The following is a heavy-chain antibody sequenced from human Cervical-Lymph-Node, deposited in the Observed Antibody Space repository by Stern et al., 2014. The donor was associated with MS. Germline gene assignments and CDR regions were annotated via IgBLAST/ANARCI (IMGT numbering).Heavy chain of an antibody. CDR3: AKDRGLVWYGGLYN. CDR1: GFSFSHYG. CDR2: ISYDGSNK. J-gene: IGHJ4*02. Sequence: QLVQSGGGVVQPGTSLRLSCAASGFSFSHYGMHWVRQAPGKGLEWVAVISYDGSNKHFADSVKGRFTISRDNSKNTLYLQMNSLRPEDTAVYYCAKDRGLVWYGGLYNWGQGILVTVSS. D-gene: IGHD4-23*01. V-gene: IGHV3-30*18.